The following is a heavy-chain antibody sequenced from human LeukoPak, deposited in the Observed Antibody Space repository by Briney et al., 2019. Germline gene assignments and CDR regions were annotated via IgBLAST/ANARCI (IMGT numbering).Heavy chain of an antibody. CDR3: ARGGRSWYRDWFDP. CDR2: INPISGGT. CDR1: GYTFTGHY. Sequence: ASVKVSCKASGYTFTGHYMHWVRQAPGQGLEWMGWINPISGGTNYAQRFQGSVTMTRDTSISTAYMELSRLRSDDTAVYYCARGGRSWYRDWFDPWGQGTLVTVSS. J-gene: IGHJ5*02. D-gene: IGHD6-13*01. V-gene: IGHV1-2*02.